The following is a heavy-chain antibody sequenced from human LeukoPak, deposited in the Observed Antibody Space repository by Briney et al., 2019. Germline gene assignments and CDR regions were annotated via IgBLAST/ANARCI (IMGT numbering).Heavy chain of an antibody. CDR3: VKTTVNYYYDN. CDR2: ITDNGGAT. D-gene: IGHD4-11*01. V-gene: IGHV3-64D*09. CDR1: GFTFSSYA. J-gene: IGHJ4*02. Sequence: PGGSLRLSCAASGFTFSSYAMHWVRQAPVKGLEYVSAITDNGGATYYRDSVKGRFTISRDNSKNTLYLQMSSLTTDDTAVYYCVKTTVNYYYDNWGQGTLVTVSS.